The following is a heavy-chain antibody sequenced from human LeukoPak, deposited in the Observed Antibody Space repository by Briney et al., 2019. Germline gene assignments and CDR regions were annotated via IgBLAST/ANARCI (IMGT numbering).Heavy chain of an antibody. J-gene: IGHJ4*02. Sequence: GGSLRLSCAVSGFTFSSYGMHWVRQAPGKGLEWVANIKQDGSEKYYVDSVKGRFTISRDNAKNSLYLQMNSLRAEDTAVYYCAREGRDGYNFYDYWGQGTLVTVSS. D-gene: IGHD5-24*01. CDR2: IKQDGSEK. CDR3: AREGRDGYNFYDY. V-gene: IGHV3-7*01. CDR1: GFTFSSYG.